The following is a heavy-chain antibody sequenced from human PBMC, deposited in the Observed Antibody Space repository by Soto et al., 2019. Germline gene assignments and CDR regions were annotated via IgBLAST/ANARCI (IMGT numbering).Heavy chain of an antibody. V-gene: IGHV3-73*01. CDR2: IKGKANSYAT. CDR1: GFTFSGHG. J-gene: IGHJ5*02. D-gene: IGHD3-22*01. Sequence: EVQLVESGGGLVQPGGSLRLSCGASGFTFSGHGIHWVRQASGKGLEWIGRIKGKANSYATEYAASLKGRSTISRDDSENTAYLQMNRLKSEDTAVYYCTRHATYYDSGRYIGDWFDLWGQGTLVTVSS. CDR3: TRHATYYDSGRYIGDWFDL.